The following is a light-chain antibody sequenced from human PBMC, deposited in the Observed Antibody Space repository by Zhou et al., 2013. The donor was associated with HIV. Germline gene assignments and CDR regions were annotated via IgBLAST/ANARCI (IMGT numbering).Light chain of an antibody. V-gene: IGKV1-9*01. CDR2: VAS. J-gene: IGKJ5*01. Sequence: DIQLTQSPSFLSASVGDSVTITCRASQDISSYLGWYQQKPGKAPKLLIYVASTLQSGVPSRFSGSGSGTVFTLTISSLQPEDFATYYCQQLNSYPTFGQGTRLEIK. CDR3: QQLNSYPT. CDR1: QDISSY.